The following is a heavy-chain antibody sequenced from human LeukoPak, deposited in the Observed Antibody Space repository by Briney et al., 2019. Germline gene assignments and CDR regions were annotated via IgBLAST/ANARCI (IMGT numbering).Heavy chain of an antibody. CDR3: ARGYYDSSGYSRFDY. D-gene: IGHD3-22*01. J-gene: IGHJ4*02. Sequence: SETLSLTCTVSGGSISSGGYYWSWIRQHPGKGLEWIGYIYYSGSTYYNPSLKSRVTISVDTSKNQFSLELSSVTAADTAVYYCARGYYDSSGYSRFDYWGQGTLVTVSS. CDR1: GGSISSGGYY. CDR2: IYYSGST. V-gene: IGHV4-31*03.